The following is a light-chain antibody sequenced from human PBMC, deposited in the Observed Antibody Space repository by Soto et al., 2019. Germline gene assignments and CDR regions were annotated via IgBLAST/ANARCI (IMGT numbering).Light chain of an antibody. CDR2: GAS. Sequence: EIVMTQSPATLSVSPGERATLSCRASQSVSSNLAWYQQTPGQAPRLLIYGASTRDTGIPARFSGSGSGTEFTLTISSLQSEDFEVYYCQQYNNWPRTFGQGTKVDIK. J-gene: IGKJ1*01. CDR1: QSVSSN. CDR3: QQYNNWPRT. V-gene: IGKV3-15*01.